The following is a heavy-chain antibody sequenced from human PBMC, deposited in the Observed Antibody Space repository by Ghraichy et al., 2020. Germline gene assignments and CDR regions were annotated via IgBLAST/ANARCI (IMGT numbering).Heavy chain of an antibody. CDR1: GFTFSSYA. CDR2: ISYDGSNK. CDR3: ARDQRYYDFWSGYRYYYYYYGMDV. D-gene: IGHD3-3*01. J-gene: IGHJ6*02. V-gene: IGHV3-30-3*01. Sequence: GESLRLSCAASGFTFSSYAMHWVRQAPGKGLEWVAVISYDGSNKYYADSVKGRFTISRDNSKNTLYLQMNSLRAEDTAVYYCARDQRYYDFWSGYRYYYYYYGMDVWGHGSTVTVSS.